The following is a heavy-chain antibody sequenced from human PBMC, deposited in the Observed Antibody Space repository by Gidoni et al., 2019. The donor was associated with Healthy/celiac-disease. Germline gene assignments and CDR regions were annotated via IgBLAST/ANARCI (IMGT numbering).Heavy chain of an antibody. CDR3: AKARSQAVTNFPTV. J-gene: IGHJ4*02. Sequence: EVQLLESGGGLVQPGGSLSLPCAASGFTFSSYAMSWVRQAPGKGLEWVSAISGSGGSTYYADSVKGRFTISRDNSKNTLYLQMNSLRAEDTAVYYCAKARSQAVTNFPTVWGQGTLVTVSS. V-gene: IGHV3-23*01. CDR2: ISGSGGST. D-gene: IGHD4-17*01. CDR1: GFTFSSYA.